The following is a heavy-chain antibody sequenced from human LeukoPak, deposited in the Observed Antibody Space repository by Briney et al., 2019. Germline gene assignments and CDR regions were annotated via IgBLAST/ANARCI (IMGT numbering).Heavy chain of an antibody. CDR3: ARDVSGSYYLLGWFDP. D-gene: IGHD1-26*01. CDR1: GGSISSYY. J-gene: IGHJ5*02. V-gene: IGHV4-4*07. Sequence: SETLSLTCTVSGGSISSYYWSWIRQPAGKGLEWIGRIYTSGSTNYNPSLKSRVTMSVDASKNQFSLKLSSVTAADTAVYYCARDVSGSYYLLGWFDPWGQGTLVTVSS. CDR2: IYTSGST.